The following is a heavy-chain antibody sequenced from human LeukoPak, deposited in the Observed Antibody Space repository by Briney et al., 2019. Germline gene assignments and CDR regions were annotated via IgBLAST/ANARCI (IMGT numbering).Heavy chain of an antibody. V-gene: IGHV4-39*01. CDR2: IYYSGST. CDR1: GGSISRSSYY. CDR3: ASRRDGYYYFDY. D-gene: IGHD5-24*01. J-gene: IGHJ4*02. Sequence: SETLSLTCTVSGGSISRSSYYWGRIRQPPGKGLEWIGSIYYSGSTYYNPSLRSRVTISVDASKNQFSLKLSSVTAADTAVYYCASRRDGYYYFDYWGQGTLVTVSS.